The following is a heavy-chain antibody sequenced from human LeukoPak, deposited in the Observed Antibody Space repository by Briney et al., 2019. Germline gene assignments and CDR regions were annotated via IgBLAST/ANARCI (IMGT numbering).Heavy chain of an antibody. CDR3: ARVNTDAFDI. CDR2: INGLGTAT. J-gene: IGHJ3*02. Sequence: GGSLRLSCAGSGWMHWVRQAPGKGLVWVSGINGLGTATYYADSVKGRFTISRDNAKNSLYLQMNSLRAEDTAVYYCARVNTDAFDIWGQGTMVTVSS. V-gene: IGHV3-74*01. CDR1: GW.